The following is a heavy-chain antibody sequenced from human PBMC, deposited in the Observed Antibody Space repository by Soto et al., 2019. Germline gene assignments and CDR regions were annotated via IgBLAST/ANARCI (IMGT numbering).Heavy chain of an antibody. Sequence: GGSLGLSCAASGFTFSSYAMSWVRQAPGKGPEWVSAISGSGGSTYYADSVKGRFTISRDNSKNTLYLQMNSLRAEDTAVYYCAKEDRYYDSSGYSTRYFDLWGRGTLVTVSS. CDR2: ISGSGGST. CDR3: AKEDRYYDSSGYSTRYFDL. D-gene: IGHD3-22*01. V-gene: IGHV3-23*01. CDR1: GFTFSSYA. J-gene: IGHJ2*01.